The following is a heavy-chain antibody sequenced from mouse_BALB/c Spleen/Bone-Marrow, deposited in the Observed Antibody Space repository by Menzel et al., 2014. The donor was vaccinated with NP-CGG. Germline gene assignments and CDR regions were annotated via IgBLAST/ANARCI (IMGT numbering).Heavy chain of an antibody. CDR3: VRSTGAMDY. CDR1: GYTFTSYW. J-gene: IGHJ4*01. CDR2: INPSTGYT. D-gene: IGHD3-2*01. V-gene: IGHV1-7*01. Sequence: QVQLQQSGAELAKPGASVEMSCKASGYTFTSYWMHWVKQRPGQGLEWIGYINPSTGYTEYSQKFKDKATLTADKSSSTAYMQLSSLTSEDSAVYYCVRSTGAMDYWGQGTSVTVSS.